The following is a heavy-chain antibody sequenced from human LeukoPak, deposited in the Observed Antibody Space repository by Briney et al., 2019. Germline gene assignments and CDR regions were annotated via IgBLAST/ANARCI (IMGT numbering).Heavy chain of an antibody. J-gene: IGHJ4*02. D-gene: IGHD5-24*01. CDR1: GFGVHTFA. Sequence: PGGSLRLSCAVSGFGVHTFAMSWVRQAPGKGLEWLSSITKYDGRVYYADSVRGRFTISGDSSQNELYLQMNSLRADDSAIYYCAKDHSADGWPTFEYWGRGTLVTVSS. CDR3: AKDHSADGWPTFEY. CDR2: ITKYDGRV. V-gene: IGHV3-23*01.